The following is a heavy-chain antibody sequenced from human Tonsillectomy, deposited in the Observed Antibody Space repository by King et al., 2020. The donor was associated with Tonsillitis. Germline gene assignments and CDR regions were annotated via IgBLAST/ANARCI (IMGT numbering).Heavy chain of an antibody. J-gene: IGHJ6*03. V-gene: IGHV3-49*03. Sequence: VQLVESGGGLVQPGRSLRLSCTASGFTFGDYAMSWFRQAPGKGLEWVGFIRSKAYGGTTEYAASVKGRFTISRDDSKSIAYLQMNSLKTEDTAVYYCTRDHQYYDFWSGYYLYYYYYMDVWGKGTPVTVSS. CDR3: TRDHQYYDFWSGYYLYYYYYMDV. CDR1: GFTFGDYA. CDR2: IRSKAYGGTT. D-gene: IGHD3-3*01.